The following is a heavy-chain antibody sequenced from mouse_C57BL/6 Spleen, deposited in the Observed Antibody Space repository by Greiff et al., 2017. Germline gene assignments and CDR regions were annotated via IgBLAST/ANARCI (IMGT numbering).Heavy chain of an antibody. V-gene: IGHV2-2*01. CDR1: GFSLTSYG. CDR2: IWSGGST. CDR3: ARTGPYYFDY. Sequence: QVQLQQSGPGLVQPSQSLSITCTVSGFSLTSYGVHWVRQSPGKGLEWLGVIWSGGSTDYNAAFISRLSISKDNSKSQVFFQMNSLQADDTAIYYCARTGPYYFDYGGQGTTLTVSS. J-gene: IGHJ2*01.